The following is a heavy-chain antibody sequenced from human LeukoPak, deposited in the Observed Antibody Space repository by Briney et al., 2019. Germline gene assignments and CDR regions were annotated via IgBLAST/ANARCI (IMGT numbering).Heavy chain of an antibody. V-gene: IGHV3-23*01. Sequence: GGSLTLSCGAFGITFSDYAMSGVRQAPGKGLEGVSTAIYYVVKQYHADSVRGRFTGSRDKSRNTVSLQMSSLRVEDTGIYYCAKAGIGADGAGFLCEYWGQGTLVTVSS. D-gene: IGHD1-1*01. J-gene: IGHJ4*02. CDR2: AIYYVVKQ. CDR3: AKAGIGADGAGFLCEY. CDR1: GITFSDYA.